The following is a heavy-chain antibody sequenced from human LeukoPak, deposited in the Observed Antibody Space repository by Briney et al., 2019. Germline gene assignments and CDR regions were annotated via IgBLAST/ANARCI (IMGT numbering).Heavy chain of an antibody. CDR3: ARGVAGYCSSTSCRVHYYYYMDV. Sequence: ASVTVSCMASGYTFTGYYMHWVRQAPGQGLEWMGWINPNSGGTNYQGRVTMTRDTSISTAYMELSRLRSDDTAVYYCARGVAGYCSSTSCRVHYYYYMDVWGKGTTVTVSS. V-gene: IGHV1-2*02. D-gene: IGHD2-2*01. CDR1: GYTFTGYY. CDR2: INPNSGGT. J-gene: IGHJ6*03.